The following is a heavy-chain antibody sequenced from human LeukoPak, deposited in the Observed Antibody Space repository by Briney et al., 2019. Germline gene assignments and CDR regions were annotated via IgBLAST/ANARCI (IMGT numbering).Heavy chain of an antibody. D-gene: IGHD3-22*01. J-gene: IGHJ4*02. V-gene: IGHV4-59*01. Sequence: PSETLSLTCTVSGGSISSYYWSWLRQPPGKGLEWIGYIYYSGSTNYNPSLKSRVTISVDTSKNQFSLKLSSVTAADTAVYYCARGGDSSGYPDYWGQGTLVTVSS. CDR3: ARGGDSSGYPDY. CDR1: GGSISSYY. CDR2: IYYSGST.